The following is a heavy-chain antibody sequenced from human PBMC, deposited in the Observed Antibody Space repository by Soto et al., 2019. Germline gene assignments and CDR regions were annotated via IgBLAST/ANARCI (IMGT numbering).Heavy chain of an antibody. V-gene: IGHV4-61*01. J-gene: IGHJ4*02. CDR1: ASSISRSSYY. Sequence: SDSLALTFTVPASSISRSSYYWSCIRQPPEKRLEWIGYIYYSGSTHYNPSLKSRLTISVDRSKNQFTLQLTSVTVEDTAVYYCATSYGNAWYTYWGQGTQVTVSS. D-gene: IGHD6-13*01. CDR3: ATSYGNAWYTY. CDR2: IYYSGST.